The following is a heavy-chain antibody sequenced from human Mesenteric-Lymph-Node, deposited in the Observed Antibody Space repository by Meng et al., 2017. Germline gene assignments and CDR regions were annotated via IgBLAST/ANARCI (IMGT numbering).Heavy chain of an antibody. Sequence: GESLKISCAASGFTFSSYEINWVRQAPGKGLEWVAYIFSSSAYIHYADSVKGRFTISRDNAKNSAYLQMNSLRADDTAVYYCTREDIPADGPLDYWGQGMLVTVSS. CDR2: IFSSSAYI. J-gene: IGHJ4*02. CDR3: TREDIPADGPLDY. V-gene: IGHV3-48*03. CDR1: GFTFSSYE. D-gene: IGHD5-24*01.